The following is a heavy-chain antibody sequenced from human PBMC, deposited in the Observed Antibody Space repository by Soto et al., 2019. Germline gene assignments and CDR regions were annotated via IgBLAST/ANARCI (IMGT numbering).Heavy chain of an antibody. CDR2: IDPNSGGT. CDR1: GYTFTNYY. D-gene: IGHD5-18*01. V-gene: IGHV1-2*04. Sequence: QVQLVQSGAEVKKPGASVKVSCKASGYTFTNYYMHWVRQAPGQGLEWMGWIDPNSGGTNYAQKFQVSVTMTRDTSVNTAYMELSRLTSGDTAVYYCATSWYSYGSFYYWGQGTLVTVSS. J-gene: IGHJ4*02. CDR3: ATSWYSYGSFYY.